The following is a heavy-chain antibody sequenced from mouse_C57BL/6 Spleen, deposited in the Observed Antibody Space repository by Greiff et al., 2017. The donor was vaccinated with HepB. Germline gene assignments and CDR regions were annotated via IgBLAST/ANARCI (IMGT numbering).Heavy chain of an antibody. V-gene: IGHV5-4*01. J-gene: IGHJ3*01. CDR1: GFTFSSYA. CDR3: AREGNHGFAY. CDR2: ISDGGSYT. D-gene: IGHD2-1*01. Sequence: EVKLMESGGGLVKPGGSLKLSCAASGFTFSSYAMSWVRQTPEKRLEWVATISDGGSYTYYPDNVKGRFTISRDNAKNNLYLQMSHLKSEDTAMYYCAREGNHGFAYWGQGTLVTVSA.